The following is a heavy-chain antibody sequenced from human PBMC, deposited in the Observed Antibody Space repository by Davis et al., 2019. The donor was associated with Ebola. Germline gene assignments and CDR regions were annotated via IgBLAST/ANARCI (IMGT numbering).Heavy chain of an antibody. J-gene: IGHJ4*02. Sequence: ASVKVSCKASGYTFTSYGISWVRQAPGQGLEWMGWISAYNGNTNYAQKLQGRVTMTTDTSTSTAYMELRSLRSEDTAVYYCATAEGFLEWLSIWGQGTLVTVSS. V-gene: IGHV1-18*01. CDR3: ATAEGFLEWLSI. CDR1: GYTFTSYG. D-gene: IGHD3-3*01. CDR2: ISAYNGNT.